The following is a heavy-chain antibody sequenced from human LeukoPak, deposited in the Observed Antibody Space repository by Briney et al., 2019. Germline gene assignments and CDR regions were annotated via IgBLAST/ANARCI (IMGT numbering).Heavy chain of an antibody. J-gene: IGHJ4*02. D-gene: IGHD2-15*01. CDR1: GGSITTDY. V-gene: IGHV4-59*01. Sequence: SETLSLTCTVSGGSITTDYWSWIRQPPGKGLEWIGYIYYTGSTNYNPSLKSRVTISEDTSKSQISLKLNPVTAADTAVYYCARSQYCSGGSCWFDYWGQGTLVTVSS. CDR3: ARSQYCSGGSCWFDY. CDR2: IYYTGST.